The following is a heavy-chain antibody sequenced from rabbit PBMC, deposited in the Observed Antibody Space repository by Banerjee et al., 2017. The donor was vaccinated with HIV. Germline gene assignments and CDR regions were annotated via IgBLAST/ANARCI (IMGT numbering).Heavy chain of an antibody. J-gene: IGHJ4*01. CDR1: GFSFSSRYY. CDR2: IYTGSSGST. V-gene: IGHV1S40*01. D-gene: IGHD1-1*01. CDR3: AGNPSTSYFNL. Sequence: QSLEESGGDLVKPGASLTLTCTASGFSFSSRYYMCWVRQAPGKGLEWIGCIYTGSSGSTYYASWAKGRFTISKTSSTTVTLQMTSLTAADTATYFCAGNPSTSYFNLWGPGTLVTVS.